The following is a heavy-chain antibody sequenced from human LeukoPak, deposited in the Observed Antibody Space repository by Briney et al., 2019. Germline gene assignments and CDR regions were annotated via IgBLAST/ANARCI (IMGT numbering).Heavy chain of an antibody. Sequence: PSETLSLTCTVSGGSISSSSYYWGWIRQPPGKGLEWIGSIYYSGSTYYNPSLKSRVTISVDTSKNQFSLKLSPVTAADTAVYYCARWQQLVEFDYWGQGTLVTVSS. J-gene: IGHJ4*02. CDR3: ARWQQLVEFDY. CDR2: IYYSGST. D-gene: IGHD6-13*01. CDR1: GGSISSSSYY. V-gene: IGHV4-39*01.